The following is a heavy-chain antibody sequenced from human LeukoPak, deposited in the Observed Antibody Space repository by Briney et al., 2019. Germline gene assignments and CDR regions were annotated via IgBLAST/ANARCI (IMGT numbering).Heavy chain of an antibody. Sequence: GGSLGLSCAASGFTFSDYYMSWIRQAPGKGLEWVSYISSSGSTIYYADSVKGRFTISRDNAKNSLYLQMNSLRAEDTAVYYCARDEQLERRPFDYWGQGTLVTVSS. V-gene: IGHV3-11*04. J-gene: IGHJ4*02. D-gene: IGHD1-1*01. CDR3: ARDEQLERRPFDY. CDR1: GFTFSDYY. CDR2: ISSSGSTI.